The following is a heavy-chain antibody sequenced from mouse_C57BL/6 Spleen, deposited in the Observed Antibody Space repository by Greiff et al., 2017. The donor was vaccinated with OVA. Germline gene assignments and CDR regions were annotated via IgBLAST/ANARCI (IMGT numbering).Heavy chain of an antibody. V-gene: IGHV1-81*01. CDR2: IYPRSGNT. D-gene: IGHD1-1*01. CDR1: GYTFTSYG. J-gene: IGHJ4*01. CDR3: ARCDYGSSYDYAMDY. Sequence: QVHVKQSGAELARPGASVKLSCKASGYTFTSYGISWVKQRTGQGLEWIGEIYPRSGNTYYNEKFKGKATLTADKSSSTAYMELRSLTSEDSAVYFCARCDYGSSYDYAMDYWGQGTSVTVSS.